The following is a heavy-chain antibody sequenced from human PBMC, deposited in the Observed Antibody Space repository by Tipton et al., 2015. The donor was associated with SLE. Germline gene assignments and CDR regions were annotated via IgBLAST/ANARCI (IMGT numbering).Heavy chain of an antibody. J-gene: IGHJ3*02. V-gene: IGHV4-59*01. Sequence: TLSLTCTVSGDSFNLYYWTWIRQPPGKELEWIAYIYDSGSTSYNPSLKTRVTISVDTPKNQFSLKLTSVSAADTAVYFCARGRPIGSFDIWGQGTMVTVSS. CDR2: IYDSGST. D-gene: IGHD3-10*01. CDR3: ARGRPIGSFDI. CDR1: GDSFNLYY.